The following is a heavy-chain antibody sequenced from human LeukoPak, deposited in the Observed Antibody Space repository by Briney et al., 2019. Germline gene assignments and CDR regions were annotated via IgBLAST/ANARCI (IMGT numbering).Heavy chain of an antibody. CDR1: GYTFTSYY. CDR2: ISAYNGNT. CDR3: ARLLYNWNYVTPLDV. D-gene: IGHD1-7*01. V-gene: IGHV1-18*04. J-gene: IGHJ6*02. Sequence: ASVKVSCKASGYTFTSYYMHWVRQAPGQGLEWMGWISAYNGNTNYAQKLQGRVTMTTDTSTSTAYMELRSLRSDDTAVYYCARLLYNWNYVTPLDVWGQGTTVTVSS.